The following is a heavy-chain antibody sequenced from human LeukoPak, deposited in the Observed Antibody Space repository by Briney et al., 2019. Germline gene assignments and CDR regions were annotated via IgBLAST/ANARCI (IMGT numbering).Heavy chain of an antibody. Sequence: SETLSLTCTVSGGSISSYYWSWIRQPPGKGLEWIGYIYYSGSTNYNPSLKSRVTISVDTSKNQFSLKLSSVTAADTAVYYSARGYYYGSGSDFYYFDYWGQGTLVTVSS. CDR1: GGSISSYY. CDR3: ARGYYYGSGSDFYYFDY. J-gene: IGHJ4*02. D-gene: IGHD3-10*01. V-gene: IGHV4-59*01. CDR2: IYYSGST.